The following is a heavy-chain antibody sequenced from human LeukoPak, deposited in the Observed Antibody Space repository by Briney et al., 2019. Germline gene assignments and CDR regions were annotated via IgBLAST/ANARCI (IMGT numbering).Heavy chain of an antibody. D-gene: IGHD2-15*01. V-gene: IGHV4-30-4*02. Sequence: SETLSLTCTVSGGSISSGDYYWSWIRQPPGKGLEWIGYIYYSGSTYYHPYLKSRVTISVDTHNNQFSLKLSSVTAADPAVYYCARAPRGYCSGGSCYSGYYYYYMDVGGKGTTVTVSS. CDR2: IYYSGST. CDR3: ARAPRGYCSGGSCYSGYYYYYMDV. CDR1: GGSISSGDYY. J-gene: IGHJ6*03.